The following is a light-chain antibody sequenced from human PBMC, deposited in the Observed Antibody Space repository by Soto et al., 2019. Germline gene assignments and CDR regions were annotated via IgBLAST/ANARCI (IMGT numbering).Light chain of an antibody. CDR2: EVS. J-gene: IGLJ1*01. CDR3: SSYTSSSTRV. CDR1: SSDVGGYNY. Sequence: QSVLTQPASVSGSPGQSITISCTGTSSDVGGYNYVSWYQQYPGKAPKLMIYEVSNRPSGVSNRFSGSKSGNTASLIISGLQAEDEADYYCSSYTSSSTRVFGTGTKVTVL. V-gene: IGLV2-14*01.